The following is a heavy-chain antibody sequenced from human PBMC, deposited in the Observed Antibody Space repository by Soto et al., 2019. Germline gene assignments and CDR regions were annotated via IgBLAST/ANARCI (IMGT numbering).Heavy chain of an antibody. V-gene: IGHV3-30*18. CDR1: GFVFNNYG. Sequence: PGGSLRLSCAASGFVFNNYGMHWVRQAPGKGLDWVAAISYDGSYKFYADSVQGRFTISRDNSKNTLYLQMNSLRSEDTAVYYCAKVRSTTIFDVVRLFDYWGQGTMVTVSS. CDR2: ISYDGSYK. J-gene: IGHJ4*02. D-gene: IGHD3-3*01. CDR3: AKVRSTTIFDVVRLFDY.